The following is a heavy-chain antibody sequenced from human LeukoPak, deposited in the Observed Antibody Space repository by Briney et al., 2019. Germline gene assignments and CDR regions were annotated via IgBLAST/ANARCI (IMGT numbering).Heavy chain of an antibody. Sequence: GRSLRLSCAASGFTFSSYGMHWVRQAPGKGREWVAVISYDGSNKYYADSVKGRFTISRDNSKNALYLQMNSLRAEDTAVYYCAKPSLREQQLIYGMDVWGQGTTVTVSS. D-gene: IGHD6-13*01. CDR2: ISYDGSNK. J-gene: IGHJ6*02. V-gene: IGHV3-30*18. CDR3: AKPSLREQQLIYGMDV. CDR1: GFTFSSYG.